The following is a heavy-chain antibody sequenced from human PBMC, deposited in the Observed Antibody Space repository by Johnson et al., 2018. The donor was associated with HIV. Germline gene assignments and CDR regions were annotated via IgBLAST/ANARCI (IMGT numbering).Heavy chain of an antibody. Sequence: QMQLVESGGGVVQPGRSLRLSCAASGFTFSSYAMHWVRQAPGKGLEWVAVISYDGSNKYYADSVKGRFTISRDNSKNTFDLQMTSLGVEDTAVYYCAKVGTGYSSSSVGAFDIWGQGTVVTVSS. J-gene: IGHJ3*02. CDR1: GFTFSSYA. CDR3: AKVGTGYSSSSVGAFDI. V-gene: IGHV3-30*04. D-gene: IGHD6-13*01. CDR2: ISYDGSNK.